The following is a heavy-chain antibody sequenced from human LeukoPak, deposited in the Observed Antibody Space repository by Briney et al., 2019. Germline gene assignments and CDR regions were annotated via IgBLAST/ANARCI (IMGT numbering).Heavy chain of an antibody. J-gene: IGHJ5*02. Sequence: PGGSLRLSCAVSGFTFSSYWMSWVRQAPGKGLEWVASIKEEGSEKHYVDSVKGRFTISRDNAKNSLYLQMNSLGAEDTAVYYCARGHYQLSWGQGILVTVSS. CDR2: IKEEGSEK. D-gene: IGHD2-2*01. CDR3: ARGHYQLS. CDR1: GFTFSSYW. V-gene: IGHV3-7*03.